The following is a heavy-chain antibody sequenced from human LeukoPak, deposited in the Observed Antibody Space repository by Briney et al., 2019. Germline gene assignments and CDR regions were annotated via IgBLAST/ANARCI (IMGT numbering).Heavy chain of an antibody. V-gene: IGHV1-2*02. D-gene: IGHD3-3*01. Sequence: ASVKVSCKASGYTFTGYYMHGVRQARGQGLEWMGGINPNSGGTNYAQKFQGRVNMTRDTSISKAYMELSRLRSDDTAVYYCARDLIRFLEWFLIYYYYYMDVWGKGTTVTVSS. CDR2: INPNSGGT. CDR1: GYTFTGYY. CDR3: ARDLIRFLEWFLIYYYYYMDV. J-gene: IGHJ6*03.